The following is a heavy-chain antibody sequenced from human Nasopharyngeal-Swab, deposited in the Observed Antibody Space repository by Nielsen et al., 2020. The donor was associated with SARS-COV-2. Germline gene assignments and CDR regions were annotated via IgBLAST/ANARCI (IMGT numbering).Heavy chain of an antibody. CDR2: ISASSIGGSSSVI. Sequence: GESLKISCAASGFTFSSYSMNWVRQAPGKGLGWLSYISASSIGGSSSVIYYADSVKGRFTTSRDNAKNSMYLEMNSLRAEDTAVYYCARDRWLVQDSYFHMDVWGKGTTVTVSS. D-gene: IGHD6-19*01. V-gene: IGHV3-48*04. CDR3: ARDRWLVQDSYFHMDV. J-gene: IGHJ6*03. CDR1: GFTFSSYS.